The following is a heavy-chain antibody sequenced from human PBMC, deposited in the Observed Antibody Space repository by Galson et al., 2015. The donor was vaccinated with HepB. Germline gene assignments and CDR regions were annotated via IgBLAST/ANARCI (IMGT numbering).Heavy chain of an antibody. Sequence: SVKVSCKASGGTFSSYAISWVRQAPGQGLEWMGRIIPILGIANYAQKFQGRVTITADRSTSTAYMELSSLRSEDTAVYYCARDLPPAGTSDYWGQGTLVTVSS. CDR1: GGTFSSYA. D-gene: IGHD6-13*01. V-gene: IGHV1-69*04. CDR2: IIPILGIA. J-gene: IGHJ4*02. CDR3: ARDLPPAGTSDY.